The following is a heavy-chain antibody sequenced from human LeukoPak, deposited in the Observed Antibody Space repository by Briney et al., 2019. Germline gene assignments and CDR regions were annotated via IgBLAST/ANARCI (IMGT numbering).Heavy chain of an antibody. J-gene: IGHJ3*02. CDR2: ISSSYSYI. CDR3: ARDRIIYGDYGDAFDI. V-gene: IGHV3-21*06. CDR1: GFTFSSYS. Sequence: PGGPLRLSCAASGFTFSSYSMNWVRQAPGKGLEWVSSISSSYSYIYYADSVKGRFTISRDNAKNSLYLQMNSLRAEDTAVYYCARDRIIYGDYGDAFDIWGQGTMVTVSS. D-gene: IGHD4-17*01.